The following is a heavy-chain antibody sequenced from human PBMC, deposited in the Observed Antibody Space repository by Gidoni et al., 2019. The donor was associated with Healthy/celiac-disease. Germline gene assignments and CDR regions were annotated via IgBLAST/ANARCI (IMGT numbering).Heavy chain of an antibody. CDR2: ISGSGGST. D-gene: IGHD3-22*01. J-gene: IGHJ3*02. V-gene: IGHV3-23*01. Sequence: EVQLLESGGGLVQPGGSLRLSCAASGFTFSSYAICWVRQAPGKGLEWVSAISGSGGSTYYEDSVKGRFTISRDNSKNTLYLQMNSLRAEDTAVYYCAKDSLNYYDSNAFDIWGQGTMVTVSS. CDR1: GFTFSSYA. CDR3: AKDSLNYYDSNAFDI.